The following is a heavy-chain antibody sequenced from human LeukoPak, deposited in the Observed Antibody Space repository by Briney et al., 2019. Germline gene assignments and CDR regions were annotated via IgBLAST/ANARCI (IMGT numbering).Heavy chain of an antibody. V-gene: IGHV1-46*01. J-gene: IGHJ2*01. CDR3: ARMGRGDQDWYFDL. Sequence: ASVTVSCTASGYTFTNYFVYWMRQAPGQGLEWIGIINPTSVGREYAQKFQGRITMTRDTSTSTVYMELNSLRSDDTAVYYCARMGRGDQDWYFDLWGRGTPITVSS. CDR2: INPTSVGR. CDR1: GYTFTNYF. D-gene: IGHD4-17*01.